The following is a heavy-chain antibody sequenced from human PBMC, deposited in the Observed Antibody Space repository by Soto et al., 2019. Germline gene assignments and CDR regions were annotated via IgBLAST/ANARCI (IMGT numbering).Heavy chain of an antibody. CDR2: ISSSGGGT. Sequence: EVQLLESGGGLVQPGGSLRLSCAASGFTFSSFAMNWVRQAPGKGLEWISAISSSGGGTYYPDSVKGRFTISRDNFKNSLYLQMNSLRAEDTALYYCAKDFGALGESSGWGLDSWGQGTLVTVSS. CDR1: GFTFSSFA. J-gene: IGHJ4*02. V-gene: IGHV3-23*01. D-gene: IGHD3-16*02. CDR3: AKDFGALGESSGWGLDS.